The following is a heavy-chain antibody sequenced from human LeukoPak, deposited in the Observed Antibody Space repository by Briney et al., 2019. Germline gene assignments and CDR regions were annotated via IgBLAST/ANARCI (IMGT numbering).Heavy chain of an antibody. CDR2: ISYDGSNK. Sequence: GGSLRLSCAASGFTFSSYGMHWVRQAPGKGLEWVAVISYDGSNKYYADSVKGRLTISRDNSKNTLYLQMNSLRAEDTAVYYCAKDFLEWLYFWGQGTLVTVSS. CDR1: GFTFSSYG. CDR3: AKDFLEWLYF. J-gene: IGHJ4*02. V-gene: IGHV3-30*18. D-gene: IGHD3-3*01.